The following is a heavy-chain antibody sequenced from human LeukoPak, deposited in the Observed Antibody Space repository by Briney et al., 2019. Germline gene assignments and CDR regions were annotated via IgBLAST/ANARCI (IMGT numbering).Heavy chain of an antibody. V-gene: IGHV4-4*02. Sequence: PSETLSLTCTVSGGSISSSNWWSWVRQPPGKGLEWIGEIYHSGSTNYNPSLKSRVTMSVDTSKDQFSLKLSSVTALDTAVYYCARKGRHGTFDYWGQGTLVTVSS. CDR3: ARKGRHGTFDY. CDR2: IYHSGST. CDR1: GGSISSSNW. J-gene: IGHJ4*02. D-gene: IGHD1-1*01.